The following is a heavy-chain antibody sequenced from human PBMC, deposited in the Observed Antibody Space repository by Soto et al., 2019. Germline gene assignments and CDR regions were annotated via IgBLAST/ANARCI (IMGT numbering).Heavy chain of an antibody. CDR2: ISANDVGT. CDR3: AKAKNDYNWDNRPPFDY. J-gene: IGHJ4*02. Sequence: HPGGSLRLSCESSGFTLRNYVMTWFRQAPGNGLEWVSLISANDVGTYYAESVKTRFTISTDQSRNTVYLQMDSLRADDTAIYYCAKAKNDYNWDNRPPFDYWGQGTLVTVSS. CDR1: GFTLRNYV. V-gene: IGHV3-23*01. D-gene: IGHD1-20*01.